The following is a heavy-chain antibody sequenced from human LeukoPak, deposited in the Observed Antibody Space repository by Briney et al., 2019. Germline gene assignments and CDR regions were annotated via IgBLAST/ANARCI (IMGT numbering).Heavy chain of an antibody. CDR1: GFSFCIYS. J-gene: IGHJ6*03. Sequence: PGGSLRLSCVASGFSFCIYSMNWVRQAPGKGLEWVSYISSGSNTIDYADSVKGRFTISRDNAKSSLYLQMNSLRAEDTAVYYCARDLSAPPHLVTYYYYMDVWGKGATVTVSS. V-gene: IGHV3-48*01. D-gene: IGHD6-13*01. CDR3: ARDLSAPPHLVTYYYYMDV. CDR2: ISSGSNTI.